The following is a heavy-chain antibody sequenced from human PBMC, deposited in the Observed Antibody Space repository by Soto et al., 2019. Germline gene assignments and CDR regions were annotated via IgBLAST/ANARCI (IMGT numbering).Heavy chain of an antibody. Sequence: SETLSLTCAVYGGSFSGYYWSWIRQPPGKGLEWIGEINHSGSTNYNPSLKSRVTISVDTSKNQFSLKLSSVTAADTAVYYCASCSSTSCYAHYGMDVWGQGTTVTVSS. CDR1: GGSFSGYY. J-gene: IGHJ6*02. CDR2: INHSGST. D-gene: IGHD2-2*01. CDR3: ASCSSTSCYAHYGMDV. V-gene: IGHV4-34*01.